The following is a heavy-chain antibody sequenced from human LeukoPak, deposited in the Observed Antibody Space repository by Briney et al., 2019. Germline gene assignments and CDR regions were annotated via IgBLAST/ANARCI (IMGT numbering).Heavy chain of an antibody. CDR2: IYPGDSDT. D-gene: IGHD1-26*01. CDR1: GYSFISYW. V-gene: IGHV5-51*01. J-gene: IGHJ5*02. Sequence: GESLKISCKGSGYSFISYWIGWVRQMPGKGLEWMGIIYPGDSDTKYSPSFQGQVTISADRSINTAYLQWSSLRASDTAMYYCARSHSGSYPNWFDLWGQGTLVTVSS. CDR3: ARSHSGSYPNWFDL.